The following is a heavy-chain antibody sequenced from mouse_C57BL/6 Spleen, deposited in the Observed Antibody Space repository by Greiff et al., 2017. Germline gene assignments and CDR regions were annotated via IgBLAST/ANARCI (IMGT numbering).Heavy chain of an antibody. D-gene: IGHD1-1*01. J-gene: IGHJ2*01. CDR2: IDPSDSYP. CDR1: GYTFTSYW. Sequence: QVQLQQPGAELVKPGASVKLSCKASGYTFTSYWMQWVKQRPGQGLEWIGEIDPSDSYPNYTPKFKGKDPLTVDTSSSTAYMPRSSLTYEDSAVYSCARSHYYGSSYIDYWGQGTTLTVAS. CDR3: ARSHYYGSSYIDY. V-gene: IGHV1-50*01.